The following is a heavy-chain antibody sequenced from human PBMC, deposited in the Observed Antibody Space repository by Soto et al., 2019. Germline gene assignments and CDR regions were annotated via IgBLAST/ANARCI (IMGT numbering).Heavy chain of an antibody. CDR3: AKDRGGLAGGWEYFDV. Sequence: LRLSCAASGFSFDTYAMSRFTMSWVRQAPGKGLEWVSSISGSGGKAYYADSVKGRFTISRDNSKNTLHLQMNSLSAEDTAFYYCAKDRGGLAGGWEYFDVWGQGAMVTVST. CDR2: ISGSGGKA. V-gene: IGHV3-23*01. D-gene: IGHD6-19*01. CDR1: GFSFDTYA. J-gene: IGHJ4*02.